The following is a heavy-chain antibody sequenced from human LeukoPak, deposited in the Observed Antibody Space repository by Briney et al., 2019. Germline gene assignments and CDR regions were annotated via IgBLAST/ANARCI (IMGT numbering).Heavy chain of an antibody. Sequence: GGSLRLSCAASGFTFSSYGMHWVRQAPGKGLEWVAVIWYDGSDKYYADSVKGRFTISRDNSKNTLYLQMNSLRAEDTAVYYCARDRTTTGGMDVWGQGTTVTASS. CDR3: ARDRTTTGGMDV. J-gene: IGHJ6*02. D-gene: IGHD1-7*01. CDR1: GFTFSSYG. CDR2: IWYDGSDK. V-gene: IGHV3-33*01.